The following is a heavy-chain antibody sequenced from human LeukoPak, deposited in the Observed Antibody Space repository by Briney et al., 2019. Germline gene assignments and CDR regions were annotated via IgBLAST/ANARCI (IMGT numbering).Heavy chain of an antibody. CDR3: VRYYYDSSGYLFDY. CDR1: GFTFSSYW. CDR2: ITSDGSST. D-gene: IGHD3-22*01. Sequence: GGSLRLSCAASGFTFSSYWMYWVRQAPGKGLVWVSRITSDGSSTSYADSVKGRFTISRDNAKNTLYLQMNSLTAEDTAVYYCVRYYYDSSGYLFDYWGQGTLVTVSS. V-gene: IGHV3-74*01. J-gene: IGHJ4*02.